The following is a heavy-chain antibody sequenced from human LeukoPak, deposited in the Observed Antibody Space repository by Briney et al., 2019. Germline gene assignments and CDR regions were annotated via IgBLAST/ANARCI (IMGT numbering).Heavy chain of an antibody. CDR2: IYPGDSDT. J-gene: IGHJ2*01. CDR3: ARWRSSWYFDL. CDR1: GYSFTSYW. Sequence: GESLKISCKGSGYSFTSYWIGWVRQMPGKGLEWTGIIYPGDSDTRYSPSFQGQVTISADKSISTAYLQWSSLEASDTAMYYCARWRSSWYFDLWGRGTVVTVSS. D-gene: IGHD6-13*01. V-gene: IGHV5-51*01.